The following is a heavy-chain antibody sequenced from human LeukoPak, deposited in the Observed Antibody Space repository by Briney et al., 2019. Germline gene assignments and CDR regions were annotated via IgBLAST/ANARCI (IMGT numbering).Heavy chain of an antibody. CDR2: ISGSGAST. V-gene: IGHV3-23*01. CDR3: AKGSYLTPPYYYYYYMDV. J-gene: IGHJ6*03. Sequence: GGSLRLSCAASGFTFSRYAITWVRRAPGKGLEWVSAISGSGASTYYADPVKGRFTISRDNSKNTLYLQMNSLRAEDTAVYYCAKGSYLTPPYYYYYYMDVWGEGTTVTVSS. CDR1: GFTFSRYA. D-gene: IGHD1-26*01.